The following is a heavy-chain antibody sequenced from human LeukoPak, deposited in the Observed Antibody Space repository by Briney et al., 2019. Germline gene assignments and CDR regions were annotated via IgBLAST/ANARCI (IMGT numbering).Heavy chain of an antibody. D-gene: IGHD3-22*01. CDR3: ARDPYYYDSSGHSYYYYYGMDV. Sequence: GGSLRLSCVASGFTFSSYAMSWVRQAPGKGLEWVSAISGSGGSTYYADSVKGRFTISRDNSKNTLYLQMNSLRAEDTAVYYCARDPYYYDSSGHSYYYYYGMDVWGQGTTVTVSS. V-gene: IGHV3-23*01. J-gene: IGHJ6*02. CDR1: GFTFSSYA. CDR2: ISGSGGST.